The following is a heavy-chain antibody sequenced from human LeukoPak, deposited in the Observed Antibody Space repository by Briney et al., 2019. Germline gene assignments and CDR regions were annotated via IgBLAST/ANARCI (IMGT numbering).Heavy chain of an antibody. D-gene: IGHD3-22*01. CDR3: ARDAYDSSGYSFDY. J-gene: IGHJ4*02. CDR2: ISGSGGST. V-gene: IGHV3-23*01. CDR1: GFTFSSYE. Sequence: GGSLRLSCAASGFTFSSYEMNWVRQAPGKGLEWVSAISGSGGSTYYADSVKGRFTISRDNSKNTLYLQMNSLRAEDTAVYYCARDAYDSSGYSFDYWGQGTLVTVSS.